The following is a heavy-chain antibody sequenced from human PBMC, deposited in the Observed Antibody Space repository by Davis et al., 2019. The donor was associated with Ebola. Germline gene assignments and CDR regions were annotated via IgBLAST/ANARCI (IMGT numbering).Heavy chain of an antibody. V-gene: IGHV1-8*01. CDR3: ARGEDRLNWFDP. D-gene: IGHD1-14*01. Sequence: ASVQVSCKASGYTFTSYDINWVRQATGQGLEWMGWMNPNSGNTGYAQKFQGRVTMTRNTSISTAYMELSSLRSEDTAVYYCARGEDRLNWFDPWGQGTLVTVSS. CDR2: MNPNSGNT. J-gene: IGHJ5*02. CDR1: GYTFTSYD.